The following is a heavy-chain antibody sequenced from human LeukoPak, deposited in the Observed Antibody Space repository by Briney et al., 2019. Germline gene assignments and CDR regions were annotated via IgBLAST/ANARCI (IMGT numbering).Heavy chain of an antibody. CDR2: IYYSGST. D-gene: IGHD5-12*01. J-gene: IGHJ6*02. CDR1: GGSISSGDYY. CDR3: ARDHRRPYSGYVGNYYGMDV. V-gene: IGHV4-30-4*01. Sequence: PSETLSLTCTVSGGSISSGDYYWSWIRQPPGKGLEWIGYIYYSGSTYYNPSLKSRVTISVDTSKNQFSLMLSSVTAADTAVYYCARDHRRPYSGYVGNYYGMDVWGQGTTVTVSS.